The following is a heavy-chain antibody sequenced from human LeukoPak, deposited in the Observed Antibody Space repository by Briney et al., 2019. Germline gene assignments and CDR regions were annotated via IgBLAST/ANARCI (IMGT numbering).Heavy chain of an antibody. V-gene: IGHV3-48*02. Sequence: GGSPRLSCAASGFTFSTYGMNWVRQAPGKGLEWVSYISHTSDAIYYPDSVKGRFTISRDNAKNSLYLQMNSLRDEDTAVYYCARASPSGYDYWGQGTLVTVSS. CDR1: GFTFSTYG. CDR2: ISHTSDAI. CDR3: ARASPSGYDY. J-gene: IGHJ4*02. D-gene: IGHD3-22*01.